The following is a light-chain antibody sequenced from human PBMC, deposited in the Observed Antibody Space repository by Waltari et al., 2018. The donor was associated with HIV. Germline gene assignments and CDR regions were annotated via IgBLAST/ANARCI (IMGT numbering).Light chain of an antibody. V-gene: IGLV2-8*01. J-gene: IGLJ2*01. CDR1: NGDISDYNY. CDR2: EVT. CDR3: SSFAGTHKL. Sequence: QSALTQSPSASGSPGQSVNISCTGANGDISDYNYVSWYQQHSDRPPKLIIFEVTKRPSGVPDRFSGSISGNTASLFVSGLQPEDEATYFCSSFAGTHKLFGGGTKLTVL.